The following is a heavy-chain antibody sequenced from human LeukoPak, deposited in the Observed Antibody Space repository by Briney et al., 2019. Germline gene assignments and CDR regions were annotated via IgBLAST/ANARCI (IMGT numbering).Heavy chain of an antibody. CDR2: ISYGGSNQ. D-gene: IGHD2/OR15-2a*01. J-gene: IGHJ4*02. CDR1: GFTFSNYG. V-gene: IGHV3-30*13. CDR3: ARDSRPYSNDFDD. Sequence: GASLRLFCAASGFTFSNYGTHWVRQAPGKGLEWLAFISYGGSNQYYADSVKGRFNISRDNYNNRLDLQMNSLRPEDTAVYYCARDSRPYSNDFDDWGQGTLVTVSS.